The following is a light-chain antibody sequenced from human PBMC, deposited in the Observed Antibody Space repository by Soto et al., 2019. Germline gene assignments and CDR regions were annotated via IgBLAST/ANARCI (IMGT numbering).Light chain of an antibody. J-gene: IGKJ1*01. V-gene: IGKV3-20*01. Sequence: EIVLTQSPGTLSLSPGERATLSCRASQSVSSDYLAWYQQKPGQPPRLLIYGVSTRATGFPDRFSGSGSGTDFTLTISRLEPEDFAMYYCQQYDNSRAFGQGTKV. CDR2: GVS. CDR3: QQYDNSRA. CDR1: QSVSSDY.